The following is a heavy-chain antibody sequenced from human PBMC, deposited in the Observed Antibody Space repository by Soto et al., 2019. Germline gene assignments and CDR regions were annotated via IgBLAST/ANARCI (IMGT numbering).Heavy chain of an antibody. Sequence: GESLKISCKGSGSSFTSYWISWVRKMPGKGLEWMERIDPSDSYTNYSPSFQGHVTISADKSISTAYLQWSSLKASDTAMYYCASRSGYYPYYYYGMDVWGQGTTVTVSS. CDR1: GSSFTSYW. J-gene: IGHJ6*02. CDR3: ASRSGYYPYYYYGMDV. D-gene: IGHD3-3*01. CDR2: IDPSDSYT. V-gene: IGHV5-10-1*01.